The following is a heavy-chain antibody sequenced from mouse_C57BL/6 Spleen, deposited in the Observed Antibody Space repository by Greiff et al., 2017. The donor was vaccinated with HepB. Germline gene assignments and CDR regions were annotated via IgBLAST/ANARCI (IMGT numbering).Heavy chain of an antibody. J-gene: IGHJ3*01. CDR1: GYAFSSSW. CDR3: ARDGSSPWFAY. V-gene: IGHV1-82*01. Sequence: QVQLQQSGPELVKPGASVKISCKASGYAFSSSWMNWVKQRPGKGLEWIGRIYPGDGDTNYNGKFKGKATLTADKSSSTAYMQLSSLTYEDSAVYFCARDGSSPWFAYWGRGTLVTVSA. CDR2: IYPGDGDT. D-gene: IGHD1-1*01.